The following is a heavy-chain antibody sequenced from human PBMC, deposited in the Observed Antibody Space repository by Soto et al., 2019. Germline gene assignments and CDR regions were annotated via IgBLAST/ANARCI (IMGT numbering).Heavy chain of an antibody. V-gene: IGHV3-23*01. CDR2: ISGSGGST. Sequence: GSLRLSCAASGFTFSSYAMSWVRQAPGKGLEWVSAISGSGGSTDYADSVKGRFTISRDNSKNTLYLQMNSLRAEDTAVYYCAKSVGVVVPARYYFDYWGQGTLVTVSS. D-gene: IGHD2-15*01. CDR1: GFTFSSYA. CDR3: AKSVGVVVPARYYFDY. J-gene: IGHJ4*02.